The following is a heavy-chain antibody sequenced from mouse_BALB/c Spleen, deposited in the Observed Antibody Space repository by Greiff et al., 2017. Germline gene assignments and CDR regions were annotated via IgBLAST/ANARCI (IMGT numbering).Heavy chain of an antibody. D-gene: IGHD4-1*01. Sequence: EVQLVESGGDLVKPGGSLKLSCAASGFTFSSYGMSWVRQTPDKRLEWVATISSGGSYTYYPDSVKGRFTISRDNAKNTLYLQMSSLKSEDTAMYYCAKNWDGGAWFAYWGQGTLVTVSA. CDR3: AKNWDGGAWFAY. J-gene: IGHJ3*01. CDR2: ISSGGSYT. CDR1: GFTFSSYG. V-gene: IGHV5-6*01.